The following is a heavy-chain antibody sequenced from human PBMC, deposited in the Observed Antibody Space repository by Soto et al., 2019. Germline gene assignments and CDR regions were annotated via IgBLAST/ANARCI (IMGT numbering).Heavy chain of an antibody. V-gene: IGHV1-2*04. J-gene: IGHJ5*02. CDR2: INPNSGGT. Sequence: QVQLVQSGAEVKKPGASVKVSCKASGYTFTGSYMHWVRQAPGQGLEWMGWINPNSGGTNYAQKFQGWVTMTRDTSISTASMELSRLRSADTAVYYCARVVGCSSTSCYGRKGWFDPWGQGTLVTVSS. CDR1: GYTFTGSY. CDR3: ARVVGCSSTSCYGRKGWFDP. D-gene: IGHD2-2*01.